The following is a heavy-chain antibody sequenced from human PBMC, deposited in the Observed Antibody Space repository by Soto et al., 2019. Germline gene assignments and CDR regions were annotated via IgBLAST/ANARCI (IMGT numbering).Heavy chain of an antibody. CDR2: INPNSGGT. V-gene: IGHV1-2*02. Sequence: ASVKVSCKASGYTFTGYYMHWVRQAPGQGLEWVGWINPNSGGTNYAQKFQGRVTMTRDTSISTAYMELSRLRSDGTAVYYCARGGYLSTIFGVVHGPWGQGTLVTVSS. D-gene: IGHD3-3*01. CDR3: ARGGYLSTIFGVVHGP. CDR1: GYTFTGYY. J-gene: IGHJ5*02.